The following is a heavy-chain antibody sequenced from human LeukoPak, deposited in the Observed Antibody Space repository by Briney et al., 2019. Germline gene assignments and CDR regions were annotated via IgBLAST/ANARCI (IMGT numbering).Heavy chain of an antibody. V-gene: IGHV4-59*01. CDR1: GGSISNYY. CDR2: IYYTGST. D-gene: IGHD6-6*01. CDR3: ARWGSIAVARFDY. J-gene: IGHJ4*02. Sequence: PSETLSLTCTVSGGSISNYYWSWIRQPPGKGLEWIGYIYYTGSTNYNHSLTSRVNISVDTSKNQFSLNLTSVTAADTAVYYCARWGSIAVARFDYWGQGTLVTVSS.